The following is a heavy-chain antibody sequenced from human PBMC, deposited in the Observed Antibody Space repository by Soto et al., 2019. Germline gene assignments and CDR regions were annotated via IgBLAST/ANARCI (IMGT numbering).Heavy chain of an antibody. J-gene: IGHJ6*02. CDR2: ISGYNGNT. Sequence: QVQLVESGAEVKKPGASVKVSCKASGYTFTNYGISWVRQAPGQGLEWMGWISGYNGNTKYAQKFQGRVTMTTATPTNTGYMELRSLRSDDTAVYYCARDREYYYDSSGNYYYHYGMDVWGQGTTVTVS. V-gene: IGHV1-18*04. CDR3: ARDREYYYDSSGNYYYHYGMDV. D-gene: IGHD3-22*01. CDR1: GYTFTNYG.